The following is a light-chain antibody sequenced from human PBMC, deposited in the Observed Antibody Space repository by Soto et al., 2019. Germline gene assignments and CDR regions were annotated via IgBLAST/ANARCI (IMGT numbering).Light chain of an antibody. J-gene: IGKJ5*01. CDR3: QRRINLIA. CDR1: QSVSSY. Sequence: VLTPYTSAVSLSPKERATGSCRASQSVSSYLAWYQQKPGQAPRLLIYDASNRATDIPARFSGSGSLTDLTLNISCLGRQDIAVYQCQRRINLIALVQGTRLEIK. V-gene: IGKV3-11*01. CDR2: DAS.